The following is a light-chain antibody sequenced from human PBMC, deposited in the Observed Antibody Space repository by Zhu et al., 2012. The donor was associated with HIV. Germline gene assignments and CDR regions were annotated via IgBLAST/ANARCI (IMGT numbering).Light chain of an antibody. V-gene: IGKV1-5*03. CDR3: QQYNSYSFT. J-gene: IGKJ2*01. CDR1: QSIGTW. Sequence: DIQMTQSPSTLSASVGDRVTITCRASQSIGTWLAWYQQKPGKAPKILIYKASSLESGVPSRFSGSGSGTEFTLTIGSLQSDDSATYYCQQYNSYSFTFGQGTKLEIK. CDR2: KAS.